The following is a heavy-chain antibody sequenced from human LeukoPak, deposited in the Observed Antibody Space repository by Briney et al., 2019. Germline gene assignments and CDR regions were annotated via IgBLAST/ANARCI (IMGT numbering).Heavy chain of an antibody. CDR3: ARDLLASSGPNWFDP. CDR2: INPSGGST. Sequence: ASVKVSCKASGYTFTSYYMHWVRQAPGQGLEWMGIINPSGGSTSYAQKFQGRVTMTRDMSTSTVYMELSSLRSEDTAVYYCARDLLASSGPNWFDPWGQGTLVTVSS. CDR1: GYTFTSYY. D-gene: IGHD6-6*01. J-gene: IGHJ5*02. V-gene: IGHV1-46*01.